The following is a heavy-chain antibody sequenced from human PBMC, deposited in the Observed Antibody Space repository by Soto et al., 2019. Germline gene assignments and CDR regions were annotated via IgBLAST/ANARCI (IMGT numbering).Heavy chain of an antibody. CDR1: GDSISSGDYY. CDR2: IYYSGST. D-gene: IGHD2-21*02. CDR3: ARAYCGHDCYPRGGLFAY. Sequence: SETLSLTCTVSGDSISSGDYYWSWIRQSPGKGLEWIGYIYYSGSTYYNPSLKSRVTISIDTSNNQFSLKLSSVTAADTAVYYCARAYCGHDCYPRGGLFAYWGQGTPVTVSS. V-gene: IGHV4-30-4*01. J-gene: IGHJ4*02.